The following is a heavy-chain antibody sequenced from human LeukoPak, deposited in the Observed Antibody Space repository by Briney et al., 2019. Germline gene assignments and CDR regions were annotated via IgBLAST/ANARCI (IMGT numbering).Heavy chain of an antibody. CDR1: GGTFSSYA. CDR2: IIPILGIA. V-gene: IGHV1-69*04. Sequence: SVKVSCKASGGTFSSYAISWVRQAPGQGLEWMGRIIPILGIANYAQKFQGRVTITADKSTSTAYMELSSLRSEDTAVYYCAKEQRYSNYRADYWGQGTLVTVSS. D-gene: IGHD4-11*01. CDR3: AKEQRYSNYRADY. J-gene: IGHJ4*02.